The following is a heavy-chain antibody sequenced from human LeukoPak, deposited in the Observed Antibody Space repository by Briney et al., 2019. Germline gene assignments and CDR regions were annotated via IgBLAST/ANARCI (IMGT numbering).Heavy chain of an antibody. V-gene: IGHV3-23*01. Sequence: PGGSLRLSCAASGFTFSSYAMSWVRQAPGKGLEWVSAISGSGGSTYYADSVKGRFTISRDNSKNTLYLQMNSLRAEDTAVYYCAKSRADSSGWYSSTWFDPWGQGTLVTVSS. CDR1: GFTFSSYA. J-gene: IGHJ5*02. CDR2: ISGSGGST. D-gene: IGHD6-19*01. CDR3: AKSRADSSGWYSSTWFDP.